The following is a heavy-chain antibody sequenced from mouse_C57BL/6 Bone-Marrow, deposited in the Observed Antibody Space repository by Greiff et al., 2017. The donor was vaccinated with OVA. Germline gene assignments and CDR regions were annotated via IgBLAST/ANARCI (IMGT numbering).Heavy chain of an antibody. V-gene: IGHV1-55*01. CDR1: GYTFTSYW. CDR2: IYPGSGST. J-gene: IGHJ2*01. D-gene: IGHD2-3*01. Sequence: QVQLQQPGAELVQPGASVKMSCKASGYTFTSYWITWVKQRPGQGLEWIGDIYPGSGSTNYNEKFKSKATLTVDTSSSTAYMQLSSLTSEDSAVYYCARWGWLSQTFDYWGQGTTLTVSS. CDR3: ARWGWLSQTFDY.